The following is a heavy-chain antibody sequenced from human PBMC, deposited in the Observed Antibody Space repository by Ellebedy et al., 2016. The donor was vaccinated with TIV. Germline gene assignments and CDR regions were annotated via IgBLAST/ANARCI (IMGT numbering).Heavy chain of an antibody. V-gene: IGHV3-7*01. CDR1: GFTFSSYW. Sequence: GESLKISXAASGFTFSSYWMSWVRQAPGKGLEWVANIKQDGSEKYYVDSVKGRFTISRDNAKNSLYLQMNSLRAEDTAVYYCAKGHCSSTSCYQNWFDPWGQGTLVTVSS. CDR3: AKGHCSSTSCYQNWFDP. CDR2: IKQDGSEK. J-gene: IGHJ5*02. D-gene: IGHD2-2*01.